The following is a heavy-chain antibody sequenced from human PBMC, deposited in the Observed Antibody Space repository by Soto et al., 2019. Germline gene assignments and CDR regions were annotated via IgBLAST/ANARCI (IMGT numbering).Heavy chain of an antibody. CDR2: IYYSGST. CDR3: ARLDSSGYYYYYYGMDV. D-gene: IGHD3-22*01. Sequence: SEALSLTCTVSGGSISSYYCSWSRQPPGKGLEWIGYIYYSGSTNYNPSLKSRVTISVDTSKNQFSLKLSSVTAADTAVYYCARLDSSGYYYYYYGMDVWGQGTTVTAP. J-gene: IGHJ6*02. CDR1: GGSISSYY. V-gene: IGHV4-59*01.